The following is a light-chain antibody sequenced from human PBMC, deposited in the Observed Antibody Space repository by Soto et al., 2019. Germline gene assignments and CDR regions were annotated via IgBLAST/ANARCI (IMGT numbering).Light chain of an antibody. CDR1: SSDVGGYNY. J-gene: IGLJ2*01. CDR3: SSFAGNNNLV. CDR2: EVS. Sequence: QSALTQPPSASGSPGQSVTISCTGNSSDVGGYNYVSWYQQHPGKAPKLMISEVSKWPSGVPDRFSGSKSGNTASLTVSGLQAEDEADYYCSSFAGNNNLVFGGGTKVTVL. V-gene: IGLV2-8*01.